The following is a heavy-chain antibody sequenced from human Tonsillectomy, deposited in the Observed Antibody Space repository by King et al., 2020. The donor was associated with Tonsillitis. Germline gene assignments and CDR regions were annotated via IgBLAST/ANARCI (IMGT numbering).Heavy chain of an antibody. CDR1: GFTFDDYA. Sequence: VQLVESGGGLVQPGRSLRLSCAASGFTFDDYAMHWVRQAPGKGLEWVSGLSWNSGDIFYADSVKARFTISRDNAKNSLFLQMNSLRPEDTALCFCTKDVGTYGTHAVVDSWGQGTLVTVSS. CDR2: LSWNSGDI. V-gene: IGHV3-9*01. D-gene: IGHD3-10*01. CDR3: TKDVGTYGTHAVVDS. J-gene: IGHJ5*01.